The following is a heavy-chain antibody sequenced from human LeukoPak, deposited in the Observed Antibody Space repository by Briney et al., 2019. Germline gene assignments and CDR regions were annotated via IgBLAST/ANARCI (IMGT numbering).Heavy chain of an antibody. CDR3: ARHPPSYYYGWGSVDS. J-gene: IGHJ4*02. CDR2: IYPGDSDT. D-gene: IGHD3-10*01. CDR1: GYSFTSYW. Sequence: GESLKISCKGSGYSFTSYWIGWVRQMPGKGLEWMGIIYPGDSDTRYSPSFQGQVTISADKSISTAYLQWSSLKASDTAMYYCARHPPSYYYGWGSVDSGGKETRVTVSS. V-gene: IGHV5-51*01.